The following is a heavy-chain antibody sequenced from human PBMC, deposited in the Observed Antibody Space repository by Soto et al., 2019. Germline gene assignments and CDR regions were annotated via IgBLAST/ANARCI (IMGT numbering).Heavy chain of an antibody. CDR2: ISYDGSDT. J-gene: IGHJ3*02. D-gene: IGHD3-22*01. CDR1: GFTSSNYG. V-gene: IGHV3-30*18. Sequence: VGSLRLSCAASGFTSSNYGIHWVRQAPGKGLEWVAVISYDGSDTYHADSVKGRFTISRDNSKNTMYLQMNSLRAEDTAIYYCAKGLAYHYDSSGILGAFDIWGQGTMVTVSS. CDR3: AKGLAYHYDSSGILGAFDI.